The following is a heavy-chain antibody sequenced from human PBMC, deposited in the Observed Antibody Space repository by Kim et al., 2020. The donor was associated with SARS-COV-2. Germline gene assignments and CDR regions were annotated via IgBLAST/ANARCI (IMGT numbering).Heavy chain of an antibody. CDR3: ASHAAFWRRFHY. CDR2: ISYRGTT. Sequence: SETLSLTCTVSGGSISSSYYWGFIRQPPGTGLEFIASISYRGTTYYNPFINSLGTISVDTTKNQFSLLLTSVTAADTAIYYCASHAAFWRRFHYCGQG. J-gene: IGHJ4*02. V-gene: IGHV4-39*01. CDR1: GGSISSSYY.